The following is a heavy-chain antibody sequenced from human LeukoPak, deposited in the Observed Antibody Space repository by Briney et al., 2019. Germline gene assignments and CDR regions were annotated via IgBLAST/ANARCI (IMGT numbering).Heavy chain of an antibody. D-gene: IGHD1-26*01. Sequence: SETLSLTCAVYGGSFSGYYWSWIRQPPGKGLEWIGEINHSGSTNYNPSLKSRVTISVDTSKNQFSLKLSSVTAADAAVYYCARGRGSGSYYYYYYGMDVWGQGTTVTVSS. J-gene: IGHJ6*02. V-gene: IGHV4-34*01. CDR3: ARGRGSGSYYYYYYGMDV. CDR2: INHSGST. CDR1: GGSFSGYY.